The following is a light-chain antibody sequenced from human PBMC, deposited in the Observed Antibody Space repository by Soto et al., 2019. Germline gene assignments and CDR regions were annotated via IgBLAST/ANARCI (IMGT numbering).Light chain of an antibody. V-gene: IGKV3-11*01. CDR2: AAS. CDR1: QSVGND. CDR3: QQRNKWPPVFT. J-gene: IGKJ3*01. Sequence: EIVLTQSPATLSSSLGEKATLSCRASQSVGNDLAWYQQKPGQAPRLLIYAASNRPTGIPARFSGSGSGTDVTLTISSLEPEDFAVYYCQQRNKWPPVFTFGPGTKVDIK.